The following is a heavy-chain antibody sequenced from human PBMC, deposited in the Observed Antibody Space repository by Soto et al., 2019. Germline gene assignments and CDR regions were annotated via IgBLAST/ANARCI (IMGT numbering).Heavy chain of an antibody. Sequence: GGSLRLSCAASGFTFSSYAMSWVRQAPGKGLEWVSAISGSGGSTYYADSVKGRFTISRDNSKNTLYLQMNSLRAEDTAVYYCAKDVQIYDFWSGYYTAVDYYYGMDVWGQGTTVTVSS. CDR3: AKDVQIYDFWSGYYTAVDYYYGMDV. J-gene: IGHJ6*02. CDR2: ISGSGGST. D-gene: IGHD3-3*01. CDR1: GFTFSSYA. V-gene: IGHV3-23*01.